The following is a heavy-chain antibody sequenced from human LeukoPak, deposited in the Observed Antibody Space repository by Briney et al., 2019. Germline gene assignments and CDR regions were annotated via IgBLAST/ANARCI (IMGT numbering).Heavy chain of an antibody. D-gene: IGHD6-13*01. J-gene: IGHJ4*02. CDR3: ARGGYSHYDY. V-gene: IGHV3-21*01. Sequence: GGSLRLSCAASEFTFSSYRLDWVRQAPGKGLEWVASISSGSIEIYYADAVKGRFTISRDNAKNSLYLQMSSLRGEDTAVYYCARGGYSHYDYWGPGTLVTVSS. CDR2: ISSGSIEI. CDR1: EFTFSSYR.